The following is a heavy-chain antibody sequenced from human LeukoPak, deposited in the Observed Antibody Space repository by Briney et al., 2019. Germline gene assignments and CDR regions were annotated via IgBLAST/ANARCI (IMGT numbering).Heavy chain of an antibody. Sequence: GGSLRLSCAASGFTFDNYGIGWVRQAPGKGLEWVSGISGSGGRTYYADSVKGRFTISRDNSKNTLFLQLNSLGVEDTATYYCAIPTCSGSGYCSTSDPFHTWGQGTMVTASS. V-gene: IGHV3-23*01. CDR1: GFTFDNYG. CDR2: ISGSGGRT. CDR3: AIPTCSGSGYCSTSDPFHT. J-gene: IGHJ3*02. D-gene: IGHD2-2*03.